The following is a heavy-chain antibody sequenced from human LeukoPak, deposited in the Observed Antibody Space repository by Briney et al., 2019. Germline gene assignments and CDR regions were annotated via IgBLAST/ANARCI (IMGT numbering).Heavy chain of an antibody. J-gene: IGHJ3*02. CDR1: GGSISSGGYS. Sequence: SETLSLTCAVSGGSISSGGYSWSWIRQPAGKGLEWIGRIYTSGGTNYNPSLKSRVTISVDTSKNRFSLELSSVTAADTAVYYCAREVRGVDAFDIWGQGTMVTVSS. D-gene: IGHD3-10*01. V-gene: IGHV4-61*02. CDR2: IYTSGGT. CDR3: AREVRGVDAFDI.